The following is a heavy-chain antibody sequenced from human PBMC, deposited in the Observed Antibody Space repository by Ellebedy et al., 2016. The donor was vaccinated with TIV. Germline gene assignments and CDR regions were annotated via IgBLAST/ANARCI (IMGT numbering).Heavy chain of an antibody. CDR3: VREGAVGYWYGLDV. J-gene: IGHJ6*02. CDR2: IRQDGSEI. CDR1: GFTFGSYW. V-gene: IGHV3-7*01. Sequence: GGSLRLSXAASGFTFGSYWVDWVRQAPGKGLEWVANIRQDGSEIYYVDSVKGRFTISRDNAKNSLYLQMNSLRDEDTAVYYCVREGAVGYWYGLDVWGQGTTVTVSS.